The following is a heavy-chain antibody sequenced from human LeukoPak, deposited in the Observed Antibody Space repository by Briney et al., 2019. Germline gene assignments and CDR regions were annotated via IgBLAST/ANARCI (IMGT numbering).Heavy chain of an antibody. D-gene: IGHD3-9*01. Sequence: GGSLRLSCAASGFTFSNYWMHWVRQAPGKGLVWVSRIKGDGSHTIYADSVKGRFTSSRDNAKNTLYLQMRSLRAEDTAVYYCVRDWDHFDFDSWGQGTLVTVSS. CDR3: VRDWDHFDFDS. J-gene: IGHJ5*01. CDR1: GFTFSNYW. V-gene: IGHV3-74*01. CDR2: IKGDGSHT.